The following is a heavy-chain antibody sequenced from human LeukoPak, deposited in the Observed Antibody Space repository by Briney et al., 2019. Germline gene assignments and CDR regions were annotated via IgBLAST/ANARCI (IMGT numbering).Heavy chain of an antibody. J-gene: IGHJ4*02. V-gene: IGHV4-39*01. D-gene: IGHD5-24*01. Sequence: PSETLSLTCIVSGGPIRGTSYYWGWIRQSPGKGLEWIGSVSYSGSPYYNPSLKSRVAISIDTSKNLFSLELTSVTAADTAVYYCARPPDGYVLDYWGQGTLVTVSS. CDR3: ARPPDGYVLDY. CDR1: GGPIRGTSYY. CDR2: VSYSGSP.